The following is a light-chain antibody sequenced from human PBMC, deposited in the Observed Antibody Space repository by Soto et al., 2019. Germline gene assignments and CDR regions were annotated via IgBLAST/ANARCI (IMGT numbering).Light chain of an antibody. CDR1: QSISGN. CDR2: GAS. Sequence: EIIMTQSPATLSVSPGEIVTLSFSASQSISGNLAWYQHKPGQAPRLLISGASARATGFPARFSDSGSGTEFTLTISSLQSEDFAVYYCQQYNNWPGTFGPGTKVDIK. CDR3: QQYNNWPGT. J-gene: IGKJ1*01. V-gene: IGKV3-15*01.